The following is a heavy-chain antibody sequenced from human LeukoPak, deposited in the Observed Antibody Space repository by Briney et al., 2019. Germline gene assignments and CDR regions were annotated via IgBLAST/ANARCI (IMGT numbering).Heavy chain of an antibody. J-gene: IGHJ5*02. CDR3: VCGSHSPRGWFDP. D-gene: IGHD1-26*01. CDR1: GGPIIITGYY. Sequence: KPSETLSLTCAVSGGPIIITGYYWGWIRQPPGKGLEWIGSIYYSGTTYYNPSLKSRVSISVDTSKNQFSLKLNSVTAADTAVYYCVCGSHSPRGWFDPWGQGTLVTVSS. V-gene: IGHV4-39*07. CDR2: IYYSGTT.